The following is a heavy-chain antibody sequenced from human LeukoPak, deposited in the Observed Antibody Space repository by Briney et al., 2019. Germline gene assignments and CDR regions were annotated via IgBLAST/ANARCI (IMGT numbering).Heavy chain of an antibody. CDR3: ARDHVVDGLVFDY. Sequence: GGSLRLSCAASGFTFSSHWMSWVRQAPGKGLEWVANINQDGSDKYYVDSVKGRFTISRDNAKNSLYLQMYSLRAEDTAVYYCARDHVVDGLVFDYWGQGDLVTVSS. D-gene: IGHD2-15*01. CDR2: INQDGSDK. V-gene: IGHV3-7*01. J-gene: IGHJ4*02. CDR1: GFTFSSHW.